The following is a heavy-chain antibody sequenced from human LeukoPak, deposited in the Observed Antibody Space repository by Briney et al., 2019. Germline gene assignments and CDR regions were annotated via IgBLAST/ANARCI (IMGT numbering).Heavy chain of an antibody. CDR2: ISSSSSYI. V-gene: IGHV3-21*01. J-gene: IGHJ4*02. Sequence: VGSLRLSCAASGFTFSSYSMNWVRQAPGEGLEWVSSISSSSSYIYYADSVKGRFTISRDNAKNSLYLQMNSLRAEDTAVYYCAREVGRFLEWLPTYYFDYWGQGTLVTVSS. CDR1: GFTFSSYS. CDR3: AREVGRFLEWLPTYYFDY. D-gene: IGHD3-3*01.